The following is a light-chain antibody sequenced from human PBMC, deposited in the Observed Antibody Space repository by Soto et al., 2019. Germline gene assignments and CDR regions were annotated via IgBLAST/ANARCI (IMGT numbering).Light chain of an antibody. CDR1: QSISKY. Sequence: DIQMTQSPSSLSTSVGDKVTITCRASQSISKYLNWYQQKPGKAPKLLISVASSLQSEVPSRFSGDGSEAAFTVSISSLQPEDSATYYCQQSFTTPFTFGPGTKVDVK. V-gene: IGKV1-39*01. CDR3: QQSFTTPFT. CDR2: VAS. J-gene: IGKJ3*01.